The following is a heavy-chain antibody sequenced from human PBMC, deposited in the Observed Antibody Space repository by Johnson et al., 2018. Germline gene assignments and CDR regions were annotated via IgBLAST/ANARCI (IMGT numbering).Heavy chain of an antibody. D-gene: IGHD6-13*01. CDR2: LSYDGTLK. CDR1: GFIFNTFA. J-gene: IGHJ1*01. CDR3: ARGRIAGAGMAQYFQH. V-gene: IGHV3-30*14. Sequence: QVQLVQSGGGVVQPGRSLRLSCVASGFIFNTFAMHWVRQAPGKGLEWVATLSYDGTLKYYTDSVKGRITISRDNSQNTLWLQMDSLRTEDKARYYCARGRIAGAGMAQYFQHWGQGTLVTVSA.